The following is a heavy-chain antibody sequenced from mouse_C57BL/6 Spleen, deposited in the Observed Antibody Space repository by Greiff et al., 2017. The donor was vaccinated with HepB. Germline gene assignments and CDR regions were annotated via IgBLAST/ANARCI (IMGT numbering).Heavy chain of an antibody. CDR3: TTPIYYGNYDRFAY. V-gene: IGHV14-1*01. CDR2: IDPEDGDT. J-gene: IGHJ3*01. CDR1: GFNIKDYY. D-gene: IGHD2-1*01. Sequence: EVQLQQSGAELVRPGASVKLSCTASGFNIKDYYMHWVKQRPEQGLEWIGRIDPEDGDTEYAPKFQGKATMTADTSSNTAYLQLSSLTSEDTAVYYCTTPIYYGNYDRFAYWGQGTLVTVSA.